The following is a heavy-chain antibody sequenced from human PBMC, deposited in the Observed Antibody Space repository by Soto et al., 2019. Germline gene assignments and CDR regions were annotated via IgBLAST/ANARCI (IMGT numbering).Heavy chain of an antibody. D-gene: IGHD6-19*01. J-gene: IGHJ6*01. CDR2: ISAYNGNT. V-gene: IGHV1-18*04. CDR3: ARGGGYSSGWYPLGSGMDV. Sequence: ASVKVSCKASGYTFTSYGISWERQAPGQGLEWMGWISAYNGNTNYAQKLQGRVTMTTDTSTSTAYMELRSLRSDDTAVYYCARGGGYSSGWYPLGSGMDVWGQGTTVTVSS. CDR1: GYTFTSYG.